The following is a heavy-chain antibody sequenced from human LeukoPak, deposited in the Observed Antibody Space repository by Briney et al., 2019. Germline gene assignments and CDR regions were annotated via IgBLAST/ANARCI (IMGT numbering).Heavy chain of an antibody. D-gene: IGHD4-11*01. CDR1: GYTFTSYA. J-gene: IGHJ4*02. V-gene: IGHV1-3*04. Sequence: GASVKVSCKASGYTFTSYAMHWVRQAPGQRPEWMGWINTGNGNTKYSQKFQGRVTITRDTSANTAYMELSSLRFEDTAVYYCARGGSRMTTFYIIDYWGQGTLVTVSS. CDR3: ARGGSRMTTFYIIDY. CDR2: INTGNGNT.